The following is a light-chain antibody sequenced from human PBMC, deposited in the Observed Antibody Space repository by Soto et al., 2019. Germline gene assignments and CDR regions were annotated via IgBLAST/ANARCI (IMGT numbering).Light chain of an antibody. J-gene: IGKJ1*01. CDR2: DAS. Sequence: DIQMTKSPSTLSASVGDRVTITCRASQSISSWLAWYQQKPGKAPKLLINDASSLESGVPSRFSDSGSGTEFTLTISSLQPDDFATYYCQQYNSYSTTCGQGNKVEIK. CDR3: QQYNSYSTT. V-gene: IGKV1-5*01. CDR1: QSISSW.